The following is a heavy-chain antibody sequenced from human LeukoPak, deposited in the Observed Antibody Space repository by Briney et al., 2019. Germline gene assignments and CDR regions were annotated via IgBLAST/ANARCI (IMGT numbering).Heavy chain of an antibody. V-gene: IGHV3-30-3*01. CDR1: GFTFSNYT. Sequence: PGGSLRLSCAASGFTFSNYTVHWVRQAPGKGLEWVAVISYDGTNKYYADSVKGRFTVSSDVSKNTLYLQMNNLRGEDTAVYYCASRHCSGENCYAGPLDFWGQGIQVTVSS. D-gene: IGHD2-8*02. J-gene: IGHJ4*02. CDR2: ISYDGTNK. CDR3: ASRHCSGENCYAGPLDF.